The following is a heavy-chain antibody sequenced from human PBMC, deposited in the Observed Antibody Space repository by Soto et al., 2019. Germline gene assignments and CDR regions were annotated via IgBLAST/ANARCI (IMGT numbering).Heavy chain of an antibody. Sequence: QVQLQESGPGLXXXXXXXSLTCTVSGGSIXSGGYYWSWIRQHPGKGLEWIGYIYYSGSTYYNPSLKSRVTISVDTSKNQFSLKLSSVTAADTAVYYCXREXXXXEDYYGMDVWGQGTTVTVSS. V-gene: IGHV4-31*03. CDR1: GGSIXSGGYY. CDR2: IYYSGST. CDR3: XREXXXXEDYYGMDV. J-gene: IGHJ6*02.